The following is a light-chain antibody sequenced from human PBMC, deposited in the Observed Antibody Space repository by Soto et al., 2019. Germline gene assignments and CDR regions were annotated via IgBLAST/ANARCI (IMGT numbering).Light chain of an antibody. CDR1: QSVSSSY. Sequence: EIVLTQSPGTLSLSPGDRATLTCRASQSVSSSYLAWYRQKPGQAPRLLIYGASSRATGIPDRFSGSGSGTAFTLAISRLEPEDFALYYCQHYVSSRTFGQGTKVEIK. CDR3: QHYVSSRT. V-gene: IGKV3-20*01. CDR2: GAS. J-gene: IGKJ1*01.